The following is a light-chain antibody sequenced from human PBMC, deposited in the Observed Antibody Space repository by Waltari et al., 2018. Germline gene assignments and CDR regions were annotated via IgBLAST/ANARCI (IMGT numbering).Light chain of an antibody. CDR3: QQYNNWRT. CDR1: QSIARN. V-gene: IGKV3-15*01. J-gene: IGKJ2*01. Sequence: EVLMTQSPPTLSVSPGERATLSCRASQSIARNLAWYQQKPGQAPRLLIYGASTRATDVPDRFSGSGSWTEFTLTISSLQSEDFAVYYCQQYNNWRTFGQGTKLEIK. CDR2: GAS.